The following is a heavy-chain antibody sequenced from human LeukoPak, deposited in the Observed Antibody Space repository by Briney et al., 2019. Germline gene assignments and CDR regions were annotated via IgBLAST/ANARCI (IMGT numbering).Heavy chain of an antibody. CDR2: IIPICGTA. Sequence: SVKVSCKASGGTFSSYAISLVRQAHGQGLEWMGGIIPICGTANYAQKFQGRVTITADESTSTAYMELSSQRSEDTAVYYCASAERITIFGVVTPGYYYYLDVWGRGTTVTVSS. D-gene: IGHD3-3*01. CDR1: GGTFSSYA. J-gene: IGHJ6*03. V-gene: IGHV1-69*13. CDR3: ASAERITIFGVVTPGYYYYLDV.